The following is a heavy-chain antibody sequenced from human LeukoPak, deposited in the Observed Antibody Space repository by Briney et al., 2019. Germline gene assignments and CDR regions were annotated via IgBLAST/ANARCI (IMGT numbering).Heavy chain of an antibody. Sequence: GGSLRLSCAASGFTFSNYWMHWVRQAPGKGLVWVSRINSDGSSTSYADSVKGRFTISRDNAKNTLYLQMNSLRAEDTAVYYCAREDSSSWKFDYWGQGTLVTVSS. D-gene: IGHD6-13*01. CDR1: GFTFSNYW. V-gene: IGHV3-74*01. J-gene: IGHJ4*02. CDR3: AREDSSSWKFDY. CDR2: INSDGSST.